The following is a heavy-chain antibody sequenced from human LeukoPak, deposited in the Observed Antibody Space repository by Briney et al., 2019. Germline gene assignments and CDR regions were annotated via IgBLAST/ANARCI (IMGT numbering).Heavy chain of an antibody. D-gene: IGHD6-13*01. J-gene: IGHJ4*02. CDR1: GFTFSSKS. CDR3: AKDSRSLAAAGEVDY. CDR2: ISGNGVDT. V-gene: IGHV3-23*01. Sequence: HPGGSLRLTCAASGFTFSSKSMTWVSQAPGKGLEWVSAISGNGVDTFYADSVKGRFTISGDNSRNTLYLQMNSLRAEDTAVYYCAKDSRSLAAAGEVDYWGQGTLVTVSS.